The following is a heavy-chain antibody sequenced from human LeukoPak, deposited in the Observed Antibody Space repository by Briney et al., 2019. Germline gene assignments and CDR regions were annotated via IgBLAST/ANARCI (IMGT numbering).Heavy chain of an antibody. CDR1: GYTFTSYA. CDR3: AREIRAFDY. Sequence: ASVKVSCKASGYTFTSYAMNWVRQAPGQGLEWMGWINTNTGNPTYAHGFTGRFVFSLDTSVSTACLQVSSLKAEDTAVYYCAREIRAFDYWGQGTLVTVSS. V-gene: IGHV7-4-1*02. J-gene: IGHJ4*02. CDR2: INTNTGNP.